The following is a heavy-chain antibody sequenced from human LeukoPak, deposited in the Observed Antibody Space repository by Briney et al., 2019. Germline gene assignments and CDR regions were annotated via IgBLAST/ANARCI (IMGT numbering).Heavy chain of an antibody. CDR3: ATTPLSGGDYRYYYYYMDV. D-gene: IGHD4-17*01. CDR1: GYTFTSYY. J-gene: IGHJ6*03. V-gene: IGHV1-2*02. CDR2: INPNSGGT. Sequence: ASAKVSCKASGYTFTSYYMHWVRQAPGQGLEWMGWINPNSGGTNYAQKFQGRVTMTRGTSISTAYMELSRLRSDDTAVYYCATTPLSGGDYRYYYYYMDVWGKGTTVTVSS.